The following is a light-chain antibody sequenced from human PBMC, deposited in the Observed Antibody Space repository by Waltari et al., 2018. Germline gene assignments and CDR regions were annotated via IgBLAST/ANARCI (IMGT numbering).Light chain of an antibody. J-gene: IGKJ1*01. Sequence: SCRASQGVGRSLVWYQQKPGQAPRRLIYDASTRATGIPDRFSGSGSGADFSLTISRLEPEDFAVYFCQNYVRLPATFGQGTKVEIK. V-gene: IGKV3-20*01. CDR1: QGVGRS. CDR3: QNYVRLPAT. CDR2: DAS.